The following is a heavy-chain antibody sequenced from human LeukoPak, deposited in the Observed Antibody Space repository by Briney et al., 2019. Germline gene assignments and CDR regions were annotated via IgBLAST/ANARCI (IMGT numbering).Heavy chain of an antibody. CDR3: ARLAMGFDY. V-gene: IGHV3-21*01. CDR2: ISSSSSYI. CDR1: GFTVSSNY. Sequence: GGSLRLSCAASGFTVSSNYMSWVRQAPGKGLEWVSSISSSSSYIYYADSVKGRFTISRDNAKNSLYLQMNSLRAEDTAVYYCARLAMGFDYWDQGTLVTVSS. D-gene: IGHD5-18*01. J-gene: IGHJ4*02.